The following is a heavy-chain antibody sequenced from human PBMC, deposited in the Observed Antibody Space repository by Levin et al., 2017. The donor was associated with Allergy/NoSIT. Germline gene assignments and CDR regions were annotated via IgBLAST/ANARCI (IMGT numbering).Heavy chain of an antibody. CDR3: ARDYGDYVAQYWYFDL. D-gene: IGHD4-17*01. CDR2: INPNSGGT. CDR1: GYTFTGYY. Sequence: GASVKVSCKASGYTFTGYYMHWVRQAPGQGLEWMGWINPNSGGTNYAQKFQGRVTMTRDTSISTAYMELSRLRSDDTAVYYCARDYGDYVAQYWYFDLWGRGTLVTVSS. V-gene: IGHV1-2*02. J-gene: IGHJ2*01.